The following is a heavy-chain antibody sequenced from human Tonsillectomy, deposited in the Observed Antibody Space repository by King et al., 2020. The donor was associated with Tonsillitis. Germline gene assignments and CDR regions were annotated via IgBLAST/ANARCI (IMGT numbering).Heavy chain of an antibody. CDR2: INAGNGQT. V-gene: IGHV1-3*01. D-gene: IGHD1-26*01. J-gene: IGHJ4*02. Sequence: QLVQSGAEVKKPGASVKVSCKASGYSFSRYAMHWVRQAPGQRPEWMGWINAGNGQTTYSHDFHGRVTIITDTSASTAYMELSSLRSEDTAIYYCAREGAGWEYGVHFDYWGQGSLVIVSS. CDR1: GYSFSRYA. CDR3: AREGAGWEYGVHFDY.